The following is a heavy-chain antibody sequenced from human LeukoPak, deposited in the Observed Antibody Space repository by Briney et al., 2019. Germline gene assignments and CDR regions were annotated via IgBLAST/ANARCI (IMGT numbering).Heavy chain of an antibody. CDR2: INHSGST. Sequence: SETLSLTCAVYGGSFSGYYWSWLRQPPGQGLEWIGEINHSGSTNFKTSLKSRVTMSVDTSKNKFFLKLSTVTAADTAVYYCARGHSSGRYTWVPVPSFDYCGQGRLVTVSS. CDR1: GGSFSGYY. CDR3: ARGHSSGRYTWVPVPSFDY. V-gene: IGHV4-34*01. J-gene: IGHJ4*02. D-gene: IGHD6-19*01.